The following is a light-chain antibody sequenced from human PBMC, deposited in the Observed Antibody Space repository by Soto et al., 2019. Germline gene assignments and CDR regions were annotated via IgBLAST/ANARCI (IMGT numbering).Light chain of an antibody. CDR3: QAWDSSNVG. CDR1: KLGDKY. CDR2: QDS. Sequence: SYELTQPPSVSVSPGQTASITCSGDKLGDKYACWYQQKPGQSPVLVIYQDSKRPSGIPERFSGSNSGNTATLTISGTQSMDEADYCCQAWDSSNVGFGGGTKLTVL. J-gene: IGLJ2*01. V-gene: IGLV3-1*01.